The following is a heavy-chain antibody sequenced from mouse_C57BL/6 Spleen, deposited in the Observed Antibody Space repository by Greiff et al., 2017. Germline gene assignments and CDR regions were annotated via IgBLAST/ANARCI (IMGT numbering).Heavy chain of an antibody. V-gene: IGHV2-2*01. CDR2: IWSGGST. Sequence: QVQLQQSGPGLVQPSQSLSITCPVSGFSLTSYGVHWVRQSPGKGLEWLGVIWSGGSTDYNAAFISRLSISKDNSKSQVFFKMNSLQADDTAIYYCARNFGTTVVATYYYAMDYWGQGTSVTVSS. D-gene: IGHD1-1*01. CDR1: GFSLTSYG. J-gene: IGHJ4*01. CDR3: ARNFGTTVVATYYYAMDY.